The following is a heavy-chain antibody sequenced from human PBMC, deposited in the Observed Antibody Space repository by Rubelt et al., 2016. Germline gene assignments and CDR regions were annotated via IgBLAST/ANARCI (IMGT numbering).Heavy chain of an antibody. CDR3: ARHSSYGGKTWFDP. J-gene: IGHJ5*02. CDR2: IYYSGST. D-gene: IGHD4-23*01. CDR1: GYSISSGYY. Sequence: QVQLQESGPGLVKPSETLSLTCTVSGYSISSGYYWGWIRQPPGKGLEWIGYIYYSGSTNYNPSLKSRVTMSVDRSNNQFSRKMDSVTAADTAVYFCARHSSYGGKTWFDPWGQGTLVTVSS. V-gene: IGHV4-38-2*02.